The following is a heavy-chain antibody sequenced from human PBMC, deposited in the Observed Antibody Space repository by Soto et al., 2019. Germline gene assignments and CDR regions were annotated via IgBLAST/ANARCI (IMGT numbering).Heavy chain of an antibody. V-gene: IGHV3-15*01. CDR2: IKSKSDGGTT. CDR1: GFTFSDAW. D-gene: IGHD2-15*01. J-gene: IGHJ5*02. Sequence: GGSLRLSCAASGFTFSDAWMSWVRQAPGKGLDWVGRIKSKSDGGTTEYAAPVRGRFTISRDDSKNTLYLRMNSLKTEDTAVYYCTTDLWRIAVVVGSTGYFNPWGQGTPVTVSS. CDR3: TTDLWRIAVVVGSTGYFNP.